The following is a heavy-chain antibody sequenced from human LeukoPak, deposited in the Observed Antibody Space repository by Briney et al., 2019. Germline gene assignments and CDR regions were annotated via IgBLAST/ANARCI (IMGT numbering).Heavy chain of an antibody. CDR3: ARYYDSSGNLDY. V-gene: IGHV4-39*01. J-gene: IGHJ4*02. CDR2: IYYSGST. CDR1: GGSISSSSYY. Sequence: SETLSLTCTVSGGSISSSSYYWGWIRQPPGKGLGWIGSIYYSGSTYYNPSLKSRVTISVDTSKNQFSLKLSSVTAADTAVYYCARYYDSSGNLDYWGQGTLVTVSS. D-gene: IGHD3-22*01.